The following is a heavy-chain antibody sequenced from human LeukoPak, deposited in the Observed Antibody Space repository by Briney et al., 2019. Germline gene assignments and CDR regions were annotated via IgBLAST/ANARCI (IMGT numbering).Heavy chain of an antibody. CDR1: GYTFTSYY. V-gene: IGHV1-46*01. CDR2: INPSGGST. D-gene: IGHD2-15*01. CDR3: ARDDIVVVVAATVFDI. J-gene: IGHJ3*02. Sequence: GASVKVSCKASGYTFTSYYMHWVRQAPGQGLEWMGIINPSGGSTSYAQKFQGRVTMTRDTSTSTVYMELNSLRAEDTAVYYCARDDIVVVVAATVFDIWGQGTMVTVSS.